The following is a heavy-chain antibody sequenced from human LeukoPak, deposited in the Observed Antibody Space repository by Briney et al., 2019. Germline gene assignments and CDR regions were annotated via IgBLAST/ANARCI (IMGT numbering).Heavy chain of an antibody. CDR3: AKEPAPYSSGWYFPDDH. CDR1: EFTFSDYS. Sequence: GGSLRLSCAASEFTFSDYSMHWVRQDPGKGLEWVAVIAHDASVAYYADWVKGRFTISRDNSRNTLYLQMNSLRAEDTAVYYCAKEPAPYSSGWYFPDDHWGQGALVTVSS. CDR2: IAHDASVA. D-gene: IGHD6-19*01. J-gene: IGHJ5*02. V-gene: IGHV3-30*18.